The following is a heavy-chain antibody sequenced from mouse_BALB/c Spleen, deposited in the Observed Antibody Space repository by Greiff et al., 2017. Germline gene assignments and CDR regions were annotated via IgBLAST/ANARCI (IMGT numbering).Heavy chain of an antibody. J-gene: IGHJ2*01. Sequence: LVKPGASVKISCKASGYSFTGYYMHWVKQSHGKSLEWIGYISCYNGATSYNQKFKGKATFTVDTSSSTAYMQFNSLTSEDSAVYYCATHYYGSSYEYFDYWGQGTTLTVSS. CDR2: ISCYNGAT. V-gene: IGHV1S34*01. CDR3: ATHYYGSSYEYFDY. CDR1: GYSFTGYY. D-gene: IGHD1-1*01.